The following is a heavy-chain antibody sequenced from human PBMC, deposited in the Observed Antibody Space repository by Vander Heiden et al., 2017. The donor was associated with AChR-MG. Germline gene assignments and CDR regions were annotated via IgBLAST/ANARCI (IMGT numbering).Heavy chain of an antibody. Sequence: EVQLVESGGGLVQPGGSLRLSCAASGFTFSSYWMSWVRQAPGKGLEWVANIKQDGSEKYYVDSVKGRFTISRDNAKNSLYLQMNSLRAEDTAVYYCARGDRRWFRSFIIDYWGQGTLVTVSS. V-gene: IGHV3-7*01. D-gene: IGHD2-15*01. CDR3: ARGDRRWFRSFIIDY. CDR2: IKQDGSEK. J-gene: IGHJ4*02. CDR1: GFTFSSYW.